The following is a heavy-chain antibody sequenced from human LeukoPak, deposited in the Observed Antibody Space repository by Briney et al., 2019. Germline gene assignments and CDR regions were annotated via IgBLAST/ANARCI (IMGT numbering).Heavy chain of an antibody. D-gene: IGHD3-22*01. J-gene: IGHJ4*02. CDR3: ARHDYDSSGHRRDYYFDY. Sequence: SETLSLTCTVSGGSITGSTYYWGWIRQPPGKGLEWIVSVIHSGTTYYNPSLRSRVIVSMDTSKKQFSLRLSSVSAADTAVYYCARHDYDSSGHRRDYYFDYWSQGTLVTVSS. CDR2: VIHSGTT. CDR1: GGSITGSTYY. V-gene: IGHV4-39*01.